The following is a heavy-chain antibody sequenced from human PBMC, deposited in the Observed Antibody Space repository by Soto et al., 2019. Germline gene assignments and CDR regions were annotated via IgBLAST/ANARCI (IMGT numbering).Heavy chain of an antibody. D-gene: IGHD1-26*01. CDR3: ARGAPLIVRATSFDS. J-gene: IGHJ4*02. CDR2: MTYMYYSANT. V-gene: IGHV4-61*01. Sequence: PSETLSLTCTVSGGSVTSRNYYWSWIRQPPGKGLEWIGYMTYMYYSANTNYNPSLQSRVTISVDTSKNQFSLKLSSVTAADTAVYYCARGAPLIVRATSFDSWVQGTLVTVSS. CDR1: GGSVTSRNYY.